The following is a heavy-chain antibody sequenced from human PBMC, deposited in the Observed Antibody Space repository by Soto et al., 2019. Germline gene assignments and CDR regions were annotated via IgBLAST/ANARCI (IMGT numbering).Heavy chain of an antibody. V-gene: IGHV3-74*01. CDR2: INSDGSTT. CDR1: GFTFTTSW. J-gene: IGHJ6*02. CDR3: ARDRDYGMDV. Sequence: EVQLVESGGGLVQPGGSLRLSCAASGFTFTTSWMHWVCQAPEKGLVWVSHINSDGSTTTYADSVRGRFTISRDNAKNTLYLQMNSLRVEDTAVYYCARDRDYGMDVWGQGTTVIVSS. D-gene: IGHD3-10*01.